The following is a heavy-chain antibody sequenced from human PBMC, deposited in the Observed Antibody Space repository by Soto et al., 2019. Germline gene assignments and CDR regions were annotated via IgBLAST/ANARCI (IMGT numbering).Heavy chain of an antibody. CDR3: AKDITFGSSAYNY. CDR1: GFTFSTYG. CDR2: LSGDGTTT. D-gene: IGHD3-22*01. Sequence: GGSLRLSCTASGFTFSTYGMSWVRQAPGKGLEWVSSLSGDGTTTYYIDSVKGRFTISRDNSRNTLSLQMNSLRTEDTAVYYCAKDITFGSSAYNYWGQGILVTVSS. J-gene: IGHJ4*02. V-gene: IGHV3-23*01.